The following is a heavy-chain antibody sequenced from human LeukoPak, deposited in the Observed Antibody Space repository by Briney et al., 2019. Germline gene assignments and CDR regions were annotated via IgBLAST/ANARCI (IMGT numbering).Heavy chain of an antibody. Sequence: ASVKVSSTTPGYRFTVYYMHWVRQAPGQGLEWMGWINPNSGGTNYAQKFQGRVTMTRDTSISTAYMELSRLRSDDTAVYYCARDLVSRYGDVWGKGTTVTISS. J-gene: IGHJ6*04. CDR3: ARDLVSRYGDV. CDR2: INPNSGGT. CDR1: GYRFTVYY. D-gene: IGHD4-17*01. V-gene: IGHV1-2*02.